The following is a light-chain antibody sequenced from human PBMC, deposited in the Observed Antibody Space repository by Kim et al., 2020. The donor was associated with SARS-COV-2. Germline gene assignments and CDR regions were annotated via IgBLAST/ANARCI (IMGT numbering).Light chain of an antibody. J-gene: IGKJ5*01. CDR3: QQYDNVPIT. V-gene: IGKV1-33*01. Sequence: DIQMTQSPSSLSASVGDRVTITCKASQDIRKYLNWYQQIPGKAPKLLIYDASNLETGVPSKFSGSGSGTDFTFTISSLQPEDIGTYYCQQYDNVPITFGQGTRLEIK. CDR1: QDIRKY. CDR2: DAS.